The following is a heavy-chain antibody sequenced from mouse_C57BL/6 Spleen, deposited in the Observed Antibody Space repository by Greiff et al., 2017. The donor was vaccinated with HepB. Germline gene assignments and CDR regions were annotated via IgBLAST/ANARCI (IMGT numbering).Heavy chain of an antibody. CDR3: ARSTAQATGFDY. CDR2: IDPSDSYT. Sequence: QVQLKQPGAELVKPGASVKLSCKASGYTFTSYWMQWVKQRPGQGLEWIGEIDPSDSYTNYNQKFKGKATLTVDTSSSTAYMQLSSLTSEDSAVYYCARSTAQATGFDYWGQGTTLTVSS. D-gene: IGHD3-2*02. J-gene: IGHJ2*01. CDR1: GYTFTSYW. V-gene: IGHV1-50*01.